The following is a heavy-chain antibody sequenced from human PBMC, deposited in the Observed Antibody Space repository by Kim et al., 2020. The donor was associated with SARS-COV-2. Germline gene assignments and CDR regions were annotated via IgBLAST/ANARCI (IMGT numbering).Heavy chain of an antibody. J-gene: IGHJ4*02. V-gene: IGHV1-46*01. CDR3: ARSYIRTGWYSGDY. D-gene: IGHD6-19*01. Sequence: AQKLQGGVTMPRDTSTSTVYMELSSLRSEDTAVYYCARSYIRTGWYSGDYWGQGTLVTVSS.